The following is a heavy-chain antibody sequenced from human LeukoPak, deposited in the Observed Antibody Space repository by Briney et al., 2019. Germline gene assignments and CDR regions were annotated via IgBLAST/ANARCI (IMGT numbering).Heavy chain of an antibody. D-gene: IGHD2-2*01. V-gene: IGHV3-30-3*01. CDR2: ISYDGSNK. CDR3: ARDHAPYYYYGMDV. CDR1: GFTFSSYA. J-gene: IGHJ6*02. Sequence: PGGSLRLSCAASGFTFSSYAMHWVRQAPGKGLEWVAVISYDGSNKYYADSVKGRYTISRDNSKNTLYLQMNSLRAEDTAVYYCARDHAPYYYYGMDVWGQGTTVTVSS.